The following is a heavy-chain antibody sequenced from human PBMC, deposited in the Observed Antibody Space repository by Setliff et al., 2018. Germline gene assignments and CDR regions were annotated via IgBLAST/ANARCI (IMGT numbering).Heavy chain of an antibody. J-gene: IGHJ4*02. CDR1: GGTFSSYV. CDR2: IIPIFGTA. Sequence: SVKVSCKASGGTFSSYVINWVRQAPRQGLEWMGGIIPIFGTANYAQKFQGRVTITADESTNTAYMELSSLRYEDTAVYYCARDDGRAAVAEWFFDYWGQGTLVTVSS. CDR3: ARDDGRAAVAEWFFDY. V-gene: IGHV1-69*13. D-gene: IGHD3-3*01.